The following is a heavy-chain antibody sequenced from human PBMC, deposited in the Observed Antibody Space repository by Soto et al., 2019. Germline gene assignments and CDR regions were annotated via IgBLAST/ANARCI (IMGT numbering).Heavy chain of an antibody. CDR1: GGSMGGHDW. D-gene: IGHD2-15*01. V-gene: IGHV4-4*02. Sequence: QVHLQESGPGLVEPSGTLSLTCSVSGGSMGGHDWWTWVRQSPEKGLEWIGEISPGGMATYNPSHKNRVTISIDRSKSQFYRTLNSLTAADTALYYCAKNADCRGGAKCTVGWVDPWGQGILVTVSS. CDR3: AKNADCRGGAKCTVGWVDP. CDR2: ISPGGMA. J-gene: IGHJ5*02.